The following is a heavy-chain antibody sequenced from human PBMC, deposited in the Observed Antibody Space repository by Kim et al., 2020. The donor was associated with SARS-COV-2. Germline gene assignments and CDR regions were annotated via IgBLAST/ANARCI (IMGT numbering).Heavy chain of an antibody. D-gene: IGHD5-12*01. CDR1: GGSISSYY. CDR3: PGGRGYGGYYYSYGMDV. Sequence: SETLSLTCTVSGGSISSYYWSWIRQPPGKGLEWIGYIYYSGSTNYNPSLKSRVTISVDTSKNQFSLKLSSVTAADTAVYYCPGGRGYGGYYYSYGMDVWG. V-gene: IGHV4-59*01. J-gene: IGHJ6*01. CDR2: IYYSGST.